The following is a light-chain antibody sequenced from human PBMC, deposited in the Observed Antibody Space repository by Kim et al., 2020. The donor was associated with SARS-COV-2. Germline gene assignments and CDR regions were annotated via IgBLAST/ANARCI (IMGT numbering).Light chain of an antibody. Sequence: SYELTQPPSVSVSPGQTASITCSGEKLGDKYACWYQQKPGQSPVLVIYQDTKRPSGIPERFSGSNSGNTATLTISGTQAMDEADYYCQAWDSNYWVFGGGTQLTVL. J-gene: IGLJ3*02. CDR2: QDT. CDR3: QAWDSNYWV. CDR1: KLGDKY. V-gene: IGLV3-1*01.